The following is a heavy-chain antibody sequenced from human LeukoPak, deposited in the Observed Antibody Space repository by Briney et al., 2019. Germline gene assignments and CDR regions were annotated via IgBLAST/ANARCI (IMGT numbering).Heavy chain of an antibody. CDR3: ARNPSKGPYYYMDV. J-gene: IGHJ6*03. CDR2: IYTSGST. CDR1: GGSISSGSYY. V-gene: IGHV4-61*02. D-gene: IGHD2-2*01. Sequence: SQTLSLTCTVSGGSISSGSYYWSWIRQPAGKGLEWIGRIYTSGSTNYNPSLKSRVTISVDTSKNQFSLKLSSVTAADTAVYYCARNPSKGPYYYMDVWGKGTTVTVSS.